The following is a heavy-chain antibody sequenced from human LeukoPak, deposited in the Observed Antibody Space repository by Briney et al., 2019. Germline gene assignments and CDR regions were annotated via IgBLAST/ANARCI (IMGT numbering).Heavy chain of an antibody. D-gene: IGHD6-13*01. J-gene: IGHJ5*02. Sequence: ASVKVSCKASGYTFTGYYMHWVRQAPGQGLEWMGWINPNSGGTNYAQKFQGRVTITRNTSISTAYMELSSLRSEDTAVYYCARGPPRRRSSSWYAFDPWGQGTLVTVSS. CDR3: ARGPPRRRSSSWYAFDP. V-gene: IGHV1-2*02. CDR2: INPNSGGT. CDR1: GYTFTGYY.